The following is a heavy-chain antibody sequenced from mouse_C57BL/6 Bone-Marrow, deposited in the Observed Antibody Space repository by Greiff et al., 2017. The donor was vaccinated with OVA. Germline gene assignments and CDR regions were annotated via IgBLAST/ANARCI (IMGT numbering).Heavy chain of an antibody. CDR1: GYTFTSYW. V-gene: IGHV1-55*01. D-gene: IGHD1-1*01. Sequence: QVQLQQPGAELVKPGASVKLSCKASGYTFTSYWITWVKQRPGQGLEWIGDIYPGSGSTNYNEKFKSKATLTVDTSSSTAYMQLSSLTSEDSAVYYCARDYYGSSWYFDVWGTGTTVTVSS. CDR2: IYPGSGST. J-gene: IGHJ1*03. CDR3: ARDYYGSSWYFDV.